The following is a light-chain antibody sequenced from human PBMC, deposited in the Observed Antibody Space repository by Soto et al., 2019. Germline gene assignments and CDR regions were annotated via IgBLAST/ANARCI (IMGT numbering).Light chain of an antibody. J-gene: IGKJ3*01. CDR2: DSS. Sequence: EIALTQSPGTLSLPPGESATLSCRATQSVTNNLACYQQKPGQVPRLLIYDSSNRATGIPARVSGSGAETDFTLTISSREPEGFAVYYCQLRSTWPRSFTLGPRTTVDIQ. V-gene: IGKV3-11*01. CDR1: QSVTNN. CDR3: QLRSTWPRSFT.